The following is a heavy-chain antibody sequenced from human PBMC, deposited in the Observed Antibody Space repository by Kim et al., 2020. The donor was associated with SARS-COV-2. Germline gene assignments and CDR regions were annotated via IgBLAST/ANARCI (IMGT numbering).Heavy chain of an antibody. D-gene: IGHD4-17*01. CDR1: GFTFSSYG. J-gene: IGHJ4*02. CDR3: ARWGLLGDYVTLDY. V-gene: IGHV3-33*01. CDR2: IWYDGSNK. Sequence: GVSLRLSCAASGFTFSSYGMHWVRQAPGKGLEWVAVIWYDGSNKYYADSVKGRFTISRDNSKNTLYLQMNSLRAEDTAVYYCARWGLLGDYVTLDYWGQGTLVTVSS.